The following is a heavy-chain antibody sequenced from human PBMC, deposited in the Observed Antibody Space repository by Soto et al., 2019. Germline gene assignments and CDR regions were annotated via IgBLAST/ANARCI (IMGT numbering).Heavy chain of an antibody. J-gene: IGHJ4*02. CDR2: ISYDGSNK. D-gene: IGHD5-12*01. CDR3: ARDSLGWLRFPQGGFDY. CDR1: GFTFSSYA. V-gene: IGHV3-30-3*01. Sequence: QVQLVESGGGVVQPGRSLRLSCAASGFTFSSYAMHWVRQAPGKGLEWVAVISYDGSNKYYADSVKGRFTISRDNSKNTLYLQMNSLRAEDTAVYYCARDSLGWLRFPQGGFDYWGQGTLVTVSS.